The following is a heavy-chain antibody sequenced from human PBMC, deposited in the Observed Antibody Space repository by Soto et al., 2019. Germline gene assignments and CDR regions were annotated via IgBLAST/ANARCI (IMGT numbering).Heavy chain of an antibody. V-gene: IGHV1-24*01. CDR2: FDPEDGET. D-gene: IGHD4-17*01. Sequence: EASVKVSCKVSGYTLTELSMHWVRQAPGKGLEWMGGFDPEDGETIYAQKFQGRVTMTEDTSTDTAYMELSSLRSEDTAVYYCATLPLATVSTYYFDYWGQGTLVTVSS. J-gene: IGHJ4*02. CDR1: GYTLTELS. CDR3: ATLPLATVSTYYFDY.